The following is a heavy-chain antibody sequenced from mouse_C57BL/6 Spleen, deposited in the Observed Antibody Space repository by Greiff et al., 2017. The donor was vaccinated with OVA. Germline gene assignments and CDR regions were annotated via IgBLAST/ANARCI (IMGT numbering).Heavy chain of an antibody. J-gene: IGHJ4*01. D-gene: IGHD1-1*01. V-gene: IGHV1-72*01. CDR1: GYTFTSYW. CDR2: IDPNSGGT. Sequence: VQLQQPGAELVKPGASVKLSCKTSGYTFTSYWMHWVKQRPGRGLEWIGRIDPNSGGTKYNEKFKSKATLTVDKPSSTAYMQLSSLTSEDSAVYYCAREASTVVATGAMDYWGQGTSVTVSS. CDR3: AREASTVVATGAMDY.